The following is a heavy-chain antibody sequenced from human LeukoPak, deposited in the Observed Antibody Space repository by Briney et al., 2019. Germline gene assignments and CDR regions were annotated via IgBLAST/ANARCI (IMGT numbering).Heavy chain of an antibody. Sequence: ASVKVSCKASGYTFTGYDLHWVRQAPGQGLEWMGWINPNSGGTNYAQKFQGRVTMTRDTSISTAYMELSRLRSDDTAVYYCARDPGDYGGNRFDYWGQGTLVTISS. CDR1: GYTFTGYD. J-gene: IGHJ4*02. V-gene: IGHV1-2*02. D-gene: IGHD4-23*01. CDR2: INPNSGGT. CDR3: ARDPGDYGGNRFDY.